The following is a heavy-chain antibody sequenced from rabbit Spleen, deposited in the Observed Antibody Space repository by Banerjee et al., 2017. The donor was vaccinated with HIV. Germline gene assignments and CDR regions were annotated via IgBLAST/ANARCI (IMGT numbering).Heavy chain of an antibody. Sequence: QSLEESGGDLVKPGASLTLTCTASGFSFSSSDYMCWVRQAPGKGLEWIACIDTGSSAFTYFATWAKGRFTCSKTSSTAVTLQMTRLTAADTATYFCARDTSSSFSSYGMDLWGPGTLVTVS. CDR1: GFSFSSSDY. CDR2: IDTGSSAFT. D-gene: IGHD1-1*01. V-gene: IGHV1S40*01. J-gene: IGHJ6*01. CDR3: ARDTSSSFSSYGMDL.